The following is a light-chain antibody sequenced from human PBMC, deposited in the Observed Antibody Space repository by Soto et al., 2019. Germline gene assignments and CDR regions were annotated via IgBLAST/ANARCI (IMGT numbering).Light chain of an antibody. CDR2: EVS. CDR1: SSDVGGYNY. CDR3: SSYAGSNNSV. Sequence: QSVLAQPPSASGSPVQSVTISCTGTSSDVGGYNYVSWYQQHPGKAPKLMIYEVSKRPSGVPDRFSGSKSGNTASLTVSGLQAEDEADYYCSSYAGSNNSVFGTGTKVTVL. V-gene: IGLV2-8*01. J-gene: IGLJ1*01.